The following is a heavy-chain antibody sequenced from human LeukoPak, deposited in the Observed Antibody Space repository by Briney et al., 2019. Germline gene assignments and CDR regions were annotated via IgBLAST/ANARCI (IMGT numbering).Heavy chain of an antibody. Sequence: PGGSLRLSCAASGFTFSNAWMSWVRQPPGKGLEWIGEINHSGTTNYNPSLKSRVTISVDTSKNQFSLKLSSVTAADTAVYFCARGPYSYDSSGAFDIWGQGTMVTVSS. V-gene: IGHV4-34*01. CDR3: ARGPYSYDSSGAFDI. CDR2: INHSGTT. D-gene: IGHD3-22*01. J-gene: IGHJ3*02. CDR1: GFTFSNAW.